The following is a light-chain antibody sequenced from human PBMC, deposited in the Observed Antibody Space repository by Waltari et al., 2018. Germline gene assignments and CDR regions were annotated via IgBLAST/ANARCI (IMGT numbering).Light chain of an antibody. CDR1: QSIGNY. Sequence: DIQVTQSPSSLSAAVGDRVSITCRASQSIGNYLNWYQQKPGKAPKTLIYSASSLQSGVPSRFSGSGSGTDFTLTITSLQPEDFAIYYCQETYSSPPSTFGQGTKVESK. V-gene: IGKV1-39*01. J-gene: IGKJ1*01. CDR3: QETYSSPPST. CDR2: SAS.